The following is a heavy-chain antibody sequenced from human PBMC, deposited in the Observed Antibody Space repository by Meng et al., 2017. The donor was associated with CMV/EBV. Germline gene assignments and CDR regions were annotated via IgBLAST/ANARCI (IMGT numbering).Heavy chain of an antibody. Sequence: SETLSLTCTVSGGSISSYYWSWIRQPPGKGLEWIGYIYYSGSTNYNPSLKSRVTISIDTSKNQFSLKLGSVTAADTAVYYCARNKARSSSSWHHFDYWGQGTLVTVSS. CDR1: GGSISSYY. J-gene: IGHJ4*02. D-gene: IGHD6-13*01. CDR3: ARNKARSSSSWHHFDY. V-gene: IGHV4-59*01. CDR2: IYYSGST.